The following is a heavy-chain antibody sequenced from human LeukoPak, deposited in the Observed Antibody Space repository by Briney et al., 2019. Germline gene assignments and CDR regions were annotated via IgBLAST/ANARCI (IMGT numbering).Heavy chain of an antibody. V-gene: IGHV3-20*04. CDR2: INWNGGST. Sequence: GGSLRLSCAASGFIFDDYGMSWVRQAPGKGLEWVSGINWNGGSTGYANSVKGRFTISRDNAKNSLYLQMNSLRAEDTAIYYCARVIRAAPGKGYFDYWGQGTLVTVSS. J-gene: IGHJ4*02. D-gene: IGHD6-13*01. CDR1: GFIFDDYG. CDR3: ARVIRAAPGKGYFDY.